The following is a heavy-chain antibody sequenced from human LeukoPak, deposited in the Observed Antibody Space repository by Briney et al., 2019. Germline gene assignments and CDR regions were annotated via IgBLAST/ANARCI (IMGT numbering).Heavy chain of an antibody. J-gene: IGHJ4*02. Sequence: GESLKISCKGSGYSFTSYWIGWVRQMPGKGLEWMGIIYPGDSDTRYSPSFQGQVTISADKSISTAYLQWSSLKASDTAMYYCARRGVWGSYSGYFDYWGQGTLVTVSS. CDR2: IYPGDSDT. CDR1: GYSFTSYW. CDR3: ARRGVWGSYSGYFDY. V-gene: IGHV5-51*01. D-gene: IGHD3-16*01.